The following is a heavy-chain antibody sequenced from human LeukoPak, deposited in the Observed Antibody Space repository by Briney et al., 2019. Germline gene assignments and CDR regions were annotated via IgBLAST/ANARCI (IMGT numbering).Heavy chain of an antibody. CDR1: GFTLSSYS. CDR2: IDSSGGYI. CDR3: ARGGRTGTTRVVNYYYGMDV. D-gene: IGHD1-7*01. J-gene: IGHJ6*02. V-gene: IGHV3-21*01. Sequence: GGSLGLSCAASGFTLSSYSMNWVRQAPGKALEWVASIDSSGGYIYYADSVKGRFTISRDNAKNSLYLQMNSLRAEDTAVYYCARGGRTGTTRVVNYYYGMDVWGQGTTVTVSS.